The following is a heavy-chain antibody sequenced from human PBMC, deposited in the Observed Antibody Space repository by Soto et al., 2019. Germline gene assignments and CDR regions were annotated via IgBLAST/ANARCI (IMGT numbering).Heavy chain of an antibody. J-gene: IGHJ4*02. Sequence: GGSLRLSCAASGFTFDDYAMSWVRQAPGKGLEWVAGINWNGRSTTYADSLKGRFTISRDNAKNSLHLQINSLRAEDTALYFCARCSSTSCYIMASFDYWGQGTLVTVPS. D-gene: IGHD2-2*02. CDR2: INWNGRST. CDR1: GFTFDDYA. CDR3: ARCSSTSCYIMASFDY. V-gene: IGHV3-20*04.